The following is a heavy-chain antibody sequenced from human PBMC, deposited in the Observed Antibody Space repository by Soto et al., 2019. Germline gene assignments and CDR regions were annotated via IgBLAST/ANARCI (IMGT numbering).Heavy chain of an antibody. CDR3: TTARIGY. V-gene: IGHV3-15*01. CDR2: IKTKSDGGTT. CDR1: GFTFTDAW. J-gene: IGHJ4*02. Sequence: PGGSLRLSXEASGFTFTDAWMSWVRQAPEKRLEWVARIKTKSDGGTTDYATPVKGRFTISRDDSKNTVYLQMNSLKSDDTAVYYCTTARIGYWGQGTLVTVSS.